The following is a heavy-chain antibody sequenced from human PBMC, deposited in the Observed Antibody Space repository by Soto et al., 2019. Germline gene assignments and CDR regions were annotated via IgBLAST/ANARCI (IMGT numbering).Heavy chain of an antibody. CDR1: GGSISRYY. D-gene: IGHD2-2*02. V-gene: IGHV4-59*01. CDR3: ARGYCSSTSCYIWDNWFDP. J-gene: IGHJ5*02. Sequence: QVQLQESGPGLVKPSETLSLTCTVSGGSISRYYWRWIRQPPGKGLEWIGYIYYSGRTNYNPSLKSRVTISVDTSKNQFSLKLSSVTAADTAVYYCARGYCSSTSCYIWDNWFDPWGQGTLVTVSS. CDR2: IYYSGRT.